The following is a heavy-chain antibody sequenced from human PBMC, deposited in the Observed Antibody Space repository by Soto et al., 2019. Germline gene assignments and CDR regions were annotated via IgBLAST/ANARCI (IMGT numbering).Heavy chain of an antibody. Sequence: QITLKESGPTLVKPAQTLTLTCTFSGFSFSTSGVGVGWIRQPPGKALEWLALIYWNDDKRYSPSLRTRLTINKDTSKTQVVLTMTNMDPVDTATYYCVSGSFPNWFDPWGQGTLVTVSS. V-gene: IGHV2-5*01. J-gene: IGHJ5*02. CDR3: VSGSFPNWFDP. CDR2: IYWNDDK. CDR1: GFSFSTSGVG. D-gene: IGHD3-10*01.